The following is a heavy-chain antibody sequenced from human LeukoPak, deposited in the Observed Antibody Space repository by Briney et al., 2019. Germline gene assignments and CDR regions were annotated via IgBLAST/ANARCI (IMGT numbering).Heavy chain of an antibody. CDR2: INHSGST. CDR3: ARRKGSSYNWFDP. Sequence: SETLSLTCAVYGGSFSGYYWSWIRQPPGKGLERIGEINHSGSTNYNPSLKSRVTISVDASKNQFSLKLSSVTAADTAVYYCARRKGSSYNWFDPWGQGTLVTVSS. J-gene: IGHJ5*02. D-gene: IGHD2-15*01. V-gene: IGHV4-34*01. CDR1: GGSFSGYY.